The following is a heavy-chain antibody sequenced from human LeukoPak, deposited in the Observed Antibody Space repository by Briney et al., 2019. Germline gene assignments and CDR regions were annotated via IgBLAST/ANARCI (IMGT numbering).Heavy chain of an antibody. J-gene: IGHJ4*02. Sequence: ASVKVSCKASGYTFTSYGISWVRQAPGQGLEWMGWISAYNGNTNYAQKLQGRVTMTTDTSTSTAYMELRSLRSDDTAVYYCAREYDILTGYYNPPYYFDYWGQGTLVTVSS. V-gene: IGHV1-18*01. CDR1: GYTFTSYG. D-gene: IGHD3-9*01. CDR3: AREYDILTGYYNPPYYFDY. CDR2: ISAYNGNT.